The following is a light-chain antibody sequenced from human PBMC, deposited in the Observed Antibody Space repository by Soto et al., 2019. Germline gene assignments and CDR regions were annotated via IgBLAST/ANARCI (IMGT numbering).Light chain of an antibody. CDR3: TSYTSSTSVI. CDR2: DVS. CDR1: SSDVGGYNY. Sequence: QSALTQPASVSGSPGQSITISYTGTSSDVGGYNYVSWYQQHPGKAPKLMIYDVSTRPSGVSNRFSGSKSGNTASLTISGLQAEDEADYYCTSYTSSTSVIFGGGTQLTVL. J-gene: IGLJ2*01. V-gene: IGLV2-14*01.